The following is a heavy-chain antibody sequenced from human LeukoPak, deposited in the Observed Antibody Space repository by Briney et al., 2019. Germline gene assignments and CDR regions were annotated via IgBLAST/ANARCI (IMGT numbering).Heavy chain of an antibody. V-gene: IGHV1-46*01. CDR1: GYTFTSYY. D-gene: IGHD1-26*01. Sequence: ASVKVSCKASGYTFTSYYMHWVRQAPGQGLEWMGIINPSGGSTSYAQKFQGRVTMTRDTSTSTVYMELSSLRSEDTAVYYCARSNQGSYGVYYFDYWGQGTLVTVSS. J-gene: IGHJ4*02. CDR3: ARSNQGSYGVYYFDY. CDR2: INPSGGST.